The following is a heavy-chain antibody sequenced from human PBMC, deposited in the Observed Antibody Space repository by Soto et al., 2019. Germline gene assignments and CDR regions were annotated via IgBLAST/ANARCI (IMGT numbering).Heavy chain of an antibody. CDR2: IRNKANGFTT. Sequence: EVQLVESGGGLVQPGGSLRLSCAASGFTFSDHYVDWVRQAPGKGLEWVGRIRNKANGFTTEYAASVKDRFIISRDDSKNSGYLQMSSLETEDTAVYYCVSSWGNYRYRDYWGQGTLVTVSS. D-gene: IGHD4-4*01. CDR3: VSSWGNYRYRDY. CDR1: GFTFSDHY. V-gene: IGHV3-72*01. J-gene: IGHJ4*02.